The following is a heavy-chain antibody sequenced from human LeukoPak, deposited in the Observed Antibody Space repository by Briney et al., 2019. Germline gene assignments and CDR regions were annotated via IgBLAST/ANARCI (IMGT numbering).Heavy chain of an antibody. CDR1: GFTVSSNY. D-gene: IGHD3-9*01. CDR3: ARAPTYYDILTGDYYYYYYMDV. J-gene: IGHJ6*03. CDR2: IYSGGST. Sequence: QPGESLRLSCAASGFTVSSNYMSWVRQAPGKGLEWVSVIYSGGSTYYADSVKGRFTISRDNSRNTLYLQMNSLRAEDTAVYYCARAPTYYDILTGDYYYYYYMDVWGKGTTVTVSS. V-gene: IGHV3-53*01.